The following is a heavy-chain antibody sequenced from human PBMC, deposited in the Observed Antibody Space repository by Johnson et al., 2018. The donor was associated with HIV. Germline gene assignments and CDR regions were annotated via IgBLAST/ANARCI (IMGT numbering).Heavy chain of an antibody. CDR1: GFSFGDYA. D-gene: IGHD6-19*01. CDR2: IRSKGYGGTP. V-gene: IGHV3-49*03. J-gene: IGHJ3*02. CDR3: TRAVAGKFAFDI. Sequence: VQLVESGGDVVQPGQSLRLSCTTSGFSFGDYAMTWFRQAPGKGLEWISFIRSKGYGGTPEYAASVKGRFTISRDDSKSIAYLQMNSLKTEDTAVYYCTRAVAGKFAFDIWGQGTMVTVSS.